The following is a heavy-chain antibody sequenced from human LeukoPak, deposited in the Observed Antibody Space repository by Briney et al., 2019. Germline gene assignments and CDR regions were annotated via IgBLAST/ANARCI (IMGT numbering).Heavy chain of an antibody. D-gene: IGHD3-3*01. CDR2: MNPNSGNT. Sequence: ASVEVSCKASGYTFTSYDINWVRQATGQGLEWMGWMNPNSGNTGYAQKFQGRVTITRNTSISTAYMELSSLRSEDTAVYYCARRATYYDFLSGYPNWFDPWGQGPLVTVSS. CDR3: ARRATYYDFLSGYPNWFDP. V-gene: IGHV1-8*03. CDR1: GYTFTSYD. J-gene: IGHJ5*02.